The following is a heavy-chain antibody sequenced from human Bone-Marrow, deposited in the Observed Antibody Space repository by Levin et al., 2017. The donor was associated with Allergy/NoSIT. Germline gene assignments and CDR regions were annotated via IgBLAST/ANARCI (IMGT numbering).Heavy chain of an antibody. D-gene: IGHD6-13*01. CDR2: IKPDGSEI. V-gene: IGHV3-7*04. CDR3: ARDRSSWPRSGGDY. Sequence: QSGGSLRLSCAASGFIFSGYWMTWVRQAPGKGLEWVANIKPDGSEIYYVDSVKGRFLISRDNAKNSLYLQMNSLRAEDTAVYYCARDRSSWPRSGGDYWGQGTLVTVSS. CDR1: GFIFSGYW. J-gene: IGHJ4*02.